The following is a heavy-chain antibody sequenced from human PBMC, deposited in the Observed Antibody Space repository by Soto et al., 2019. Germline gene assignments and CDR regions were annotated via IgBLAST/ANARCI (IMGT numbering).Heavy chain of an antibody. CDR3: ARGISGAYDSTYDW. CDR1: GFTFSNSW. D-gene: IGHD5-12*01. J-gene: IGHJ4*02. V-gene: IGHV3-7*01. Sequence: GGSLRLSCAASGFTFSNSWIHWVCQAPEKGLQWVAEIKCDRSEKYYVEFVKGRLTISRDNAKNTLRFQMNSLRAEDTAVYYCARGISGAYDSTYDWWGQGTLVTVSS. CDR2: IKCDRSEK.